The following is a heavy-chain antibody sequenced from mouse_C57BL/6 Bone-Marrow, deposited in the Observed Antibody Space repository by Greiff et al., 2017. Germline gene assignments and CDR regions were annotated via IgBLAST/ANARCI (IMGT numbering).Heavy chain of an antibody. D-gene: IGHD1-1*01. Sequence: VQLQQSGTVLARPGASVKMSCKTSGYPFTSYWMHWLKQRPGQGLEWIGAIYPGNSDTSSNQKFKGTAKLTEVTSGSTAYMEHSSLTNEYAAVYFCRRSGYGSSWWFAYWGTGTLVTVSA. CDR1: GYPFTSYW. CDR3: RRSGYGSSWWFAY. CDR2: IYPGNSDT. V-gene: IGHV1-5*01. J-gene: IGHJ3*01.